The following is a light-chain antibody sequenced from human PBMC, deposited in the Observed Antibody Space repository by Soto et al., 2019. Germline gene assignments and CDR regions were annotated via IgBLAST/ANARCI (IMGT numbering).Light chain of an antibody. CDR2: LGS. CDR1: QSLLHSNGYNY. J-gene: IGKJ1*01. V-gene: IGKV2-28*01. CDR3: MQALQAPST. Sequence: DFVMTQSPLSLPVTPGEPASISCRSSQSLLHSNGYNYLDWFLQKPEQSPQLLIYLGSNRASGVPDRFSGSGSGTDFTLEISRVEADDVGVYYCMQALQAPSTFGQGTKVDIK.